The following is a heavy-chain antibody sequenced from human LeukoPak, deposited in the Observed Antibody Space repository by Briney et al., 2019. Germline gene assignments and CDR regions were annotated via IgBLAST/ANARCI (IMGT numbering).Heavy chain of an antibody. J-gene: IGHJ3*02. V-gene: IGHV1-2*02. Sequence: GASVKVSCKASGYTFTGYYMHWVRQAPGQGLEWMGWISPNSGGTNYTQKFQGRVTMTRDTSISTAYMDLSRLRSDNTAVYYCARHGRFYDAFDIWGQGTMVTVSS. D-gene: IGHD3-3*01. CDR3: ARHGRFYDAFDI. CDR2: ISPNSGGT. CDR1: GYTFTGYY.